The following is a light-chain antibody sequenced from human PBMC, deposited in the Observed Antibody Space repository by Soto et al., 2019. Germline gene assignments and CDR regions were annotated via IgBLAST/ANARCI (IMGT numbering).Light chain of an antibody. Sequence: QSVLTQPPSASGTPGQCVTISCSGSNSNIGSNTVNWYQHLPGTAPKLLIYNTYRRPSGVPDRFSASKSGTSASLAISGLQSEDEADYYRAAWDDSLNHGVFGGGTKVTVL. J-gene: IGLJ2*01. CDR3: AAWDDSLNHGV. CDR2: NTY. CDR1: NSNIGSNT. V-gene: IGLV1-44*01.